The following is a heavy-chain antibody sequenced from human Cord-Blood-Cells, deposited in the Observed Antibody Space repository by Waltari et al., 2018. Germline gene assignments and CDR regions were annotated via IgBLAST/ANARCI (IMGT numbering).Heavy chain of an antibody. J-gene: IGHJ1*01. Sequence: EVQLVPSGAEVKKPGATVKISCTVSGYTFTDYYMHWVQQAPGKGLEWMGLLEREEGEKRMAEKFQGRVTLTAYTSTDTAYMELSSLRSEDTAVDYCATGSVTTGDFQHWGQGTLVTVSS. CDR2: LEREEGEK. V-gene: IGHV1-69-2*01. CDR1: GYTFTDYY. D-gene: IGHD4-4*01. CDR3: ATGSVTTGDFQH.